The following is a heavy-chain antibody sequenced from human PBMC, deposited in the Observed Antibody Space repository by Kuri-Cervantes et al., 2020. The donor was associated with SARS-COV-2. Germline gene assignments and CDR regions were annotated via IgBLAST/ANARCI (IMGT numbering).Heavy chain of an antibody. CDR1: GFTFSSYG. Sequence: GESLKISCAASGFTFSSYGMHWVRQAPGKGLEWVAFIRYDGSNKYYADSVKGRFTISRDNSKNTLYLQMNSLRAEDTAVYYCAKEKGDSSGYRLLVYAFDIWGQGTMATVSS. V-gene: IGHV3-30*02. D-gene: IGHD3-22*01. J-gene: IGHJ3*02. CDR2: IRYDGSNK. CDR3: AKEKGDSSGYRLLVYAFDI.